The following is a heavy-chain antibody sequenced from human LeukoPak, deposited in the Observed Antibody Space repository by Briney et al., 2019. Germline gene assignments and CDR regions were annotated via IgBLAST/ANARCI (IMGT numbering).Heavy chain of an antibody. CDR1: DGSISGGVYS. Sequence: SQTLSLTCTVSDGSISGGVYSWNWIRQHPGKGLEWIEYIFYTGNTYYNPSLKSRVTISVDTSKNQFSLKLSSVTAADTAVYYCARDVGTVTDLGRFDPWGQGTLVTVSA. CDR2: IFYTGNT. V-gene: IGHV4-31*03. CDR3: ARDVGTVTDLGRFDP. D-gene: IGHD4-17*01. J-gene: IGHJ5*02.